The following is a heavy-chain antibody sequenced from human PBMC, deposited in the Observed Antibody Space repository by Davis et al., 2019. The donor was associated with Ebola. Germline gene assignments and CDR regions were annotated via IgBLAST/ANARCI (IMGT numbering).Heavy chain of an antibody. V-gene: IGHV3-23*01. CDR2: FSVSEGHT. D-gene: IGHD2-15*01. CDR1: GFTFSNYD. J-gene: IGHJ4*02. Sequence: GESLKISCAASGFTFSNYDMSWVRHVPGKGLEWVSTFSVSEGHTHYSDSVRGRFTISRDNSKNTLYLQMNSLRAEDTATYYCARYCHYTDCSYFDCWGQGTMVAVSS. CDR3: ARYCHYTDCSYFDC.